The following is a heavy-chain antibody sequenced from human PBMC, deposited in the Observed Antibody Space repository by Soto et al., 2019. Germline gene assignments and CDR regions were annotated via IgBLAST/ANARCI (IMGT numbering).Heavy chain of an antibody. CDR1: GGSISSDDYS. CDR3: GRRDGYSYGGNIDS. CDR2: IYYSGST. D-gene: IGHD5-18*01. Sequence: WETLSLTCTVSGGSISSDDYSWDWIGPPPGKGLEWLGSIYYSGSTYYNPSLTSRVTISVDTSKNHFSLKLSSVTAADTSVYYRGRRDGYSYGGNIDSWGQGTLVTVSS. J-gene: IGHJ4*02. V-gene: IGHV4-39*02.